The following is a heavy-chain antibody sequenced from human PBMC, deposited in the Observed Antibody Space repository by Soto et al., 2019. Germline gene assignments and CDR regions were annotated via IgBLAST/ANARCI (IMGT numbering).Heavy chain of an antibody. CDR2: IYYSGST. CDR3: ARDRDYDFRSGYQDNWFDP. V-gene: IGHV4-30-4*01. Sequence: SETLSLTCTVSGGSISSGDYYWSWIRQPPGKGLEWIGYIYYSGSTYYNPSLKSRVTISVDTSKNQFSLKLSSVTAADTAVYYCARDRDYDFRSGYQDNWFDPWGQGTLVNVSS. J-gene: IGHJ5*02. CDR1: GGSISSGDYY. D-gene: IGHD3-3*01.